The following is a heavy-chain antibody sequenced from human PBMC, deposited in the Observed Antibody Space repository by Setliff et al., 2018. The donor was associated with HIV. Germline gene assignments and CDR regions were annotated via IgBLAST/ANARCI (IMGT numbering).Heavy chain of an antibody. J-gene: IGHJ5*02. CDR3: AKGGPGSSWLGGWFDP. D-gene: IGHD6-13*01. Sequence: ASVKVSCKASGYTFIDYFIHWVRQAPGQGPEWMGWISPYDLSERTSQKFRGRVTMTRDTSINAAYMELARLRSDDTAVYYCAKGGPGSSWLGGWFDPWGQGTLVTVS. CDR2: ISPYDLSE. CDR1: GYTFIDYF. V-gene: IGHV1-2*02.